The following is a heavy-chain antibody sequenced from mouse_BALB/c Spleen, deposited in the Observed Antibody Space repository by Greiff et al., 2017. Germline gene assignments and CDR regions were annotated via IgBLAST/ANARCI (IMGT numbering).Heavy chain of an antibody. Sequence: VKLQQSGAELVKPGASVKMSCKASGYTFTSYWMHWVKQRPGKGLEWIGYINPSTGYTEYNQKFKGKATLTADKSSSTAYMQLSSLTSEDSAVYYCARDGNHGAMDYWGQGTSVTVSS. D-gene: IGHD2-1*01. J-gene: IGHJ4*01. CDR1: GYTFTSYW. V-gene: IGHV1-7*01. CDR2: INPSTGYT. CDR3: ARDGNHGAMDY.